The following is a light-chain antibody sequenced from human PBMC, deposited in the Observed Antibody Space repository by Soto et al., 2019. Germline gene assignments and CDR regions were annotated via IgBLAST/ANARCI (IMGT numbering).Light chain of an antibody. Sequence: QSALTQPASVSGSPGQWITISCTGTSSDIGYYNYVSWYQQYPGKAPKLIIYEVSNRPSGVSNRFSGSKSGNTASLTISGLQAEDEADYYCTSYTRSSTLVVFGGGTQLTVL. CDR2: EVS. CDR3: TSYTRSSTLVV. V-gene: IGLV2-14*01. J-gene: IGLJ3*02. CDR1: SSDIGYYNY.